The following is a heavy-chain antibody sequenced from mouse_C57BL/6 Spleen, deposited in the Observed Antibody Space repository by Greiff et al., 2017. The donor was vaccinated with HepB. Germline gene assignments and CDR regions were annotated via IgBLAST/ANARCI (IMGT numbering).Heavy chain of an antibody. V-gene: IGHV1-59*01. CDR3: ARGADYSNYHETVDY. J-gene: IGHJ2*01. D-gene: IGHD2-5*01. Sequence: VQLQQPGAELVRPGTSVKLSCKASGYTFTSYWMHWVKQRPGQGLEWIGVIDPSDSYTNYNQKFKGKATLTVDTSSSTAYMQLSSLTSEDSAVYYCARGADYSNYHETVDYWGQGTTLTVSS. CDR1: GYTFTSYW. CDR2: IDPSDSYT.